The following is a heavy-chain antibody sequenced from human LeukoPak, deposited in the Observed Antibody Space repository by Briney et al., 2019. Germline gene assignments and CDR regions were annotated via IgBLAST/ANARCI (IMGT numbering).Heavy chain of an antibody. CDR1: GYTFTSYY. V-gene: IGHV1-46*01. CDR2: INPSGGST. D-gene: IGHD3-22*01. Sequence: GASVKVSCKASGYTFTSYYMHWVRRAPGQGLEWMGIINPSGGSTSYAQKFQGRVSMTRDTSSSTVYMELSSLRSEDTAIYYCARDPRGGYYYYFDYWGQGTLVTVSS. CDR3: ARDPRGGYYYYFDY. J-gene: IGHJ4*02.